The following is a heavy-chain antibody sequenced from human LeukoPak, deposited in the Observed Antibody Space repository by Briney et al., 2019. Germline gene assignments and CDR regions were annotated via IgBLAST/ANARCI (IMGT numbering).Heavy chain of an antibody. Sequence: ASVKVSCKASGYTFTSYAMHWVRQAPGQRREWMGWINAVNGNTKYSQKLEGRVTITRDTSASTAYMELSSLRSEATAVYYCARGKRYSYGPDYFDYWGQGTLVTVSS. CDR2: INAVNGNT. J-gene: IGHJ4*02. V-gene: IGHV1-3*01. D-gene: IGHD5-18*01. CDR1: GYTFTSYA. CDR3: ARGKRYSYGPDYFDY.